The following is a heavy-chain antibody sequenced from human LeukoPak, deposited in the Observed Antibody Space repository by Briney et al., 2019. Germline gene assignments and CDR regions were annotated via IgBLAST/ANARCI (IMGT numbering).Heavy chain of an antibody. Sequence: GASVKVSCKASGYTFTGYYMHWVRQAPGQGLEWMGWINPNSGGTNYAQKFQGRVTMTRDTSISTAYMELSRLRSGDTAVYYCARDLGYDFWSGYDLWGQGTLVTVSS. D-gene: IGHD3-3*01. V-gene: IGHV1-2*02. J-gene: IGHJ4*02. CDR1: GYTFTGYY. CDR2: INPNSGGT. CDR3: ARDLGYDFWSGYDL.